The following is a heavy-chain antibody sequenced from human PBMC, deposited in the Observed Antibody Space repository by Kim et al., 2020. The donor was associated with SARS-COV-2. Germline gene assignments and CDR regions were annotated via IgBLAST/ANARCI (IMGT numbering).Heavy chain of an antibody. D-gene: IGHD2-2*01. V-gene: IGHV3-21*01. CDR2: ISSSSSYI. J-gene: IGHJ6*02. Sequence: GGSLRLSCAASGFTFSSYSMNWVRQAPGKGLEWVSSISSSSSYIYYADSVKGRFTISRDNAKNSLYLQMNSLRAEDTAVYYCARAEDCSSTSCYYYYGMDVWGQGTTVTVSS. CDR3: ARAEDCSSTSCYYYYGMDV. CDR1: GFTFSSYS.